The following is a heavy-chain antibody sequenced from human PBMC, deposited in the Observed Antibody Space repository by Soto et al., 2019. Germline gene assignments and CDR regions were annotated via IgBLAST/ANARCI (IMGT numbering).Heavy chain of an antibody. V-gene: IGHV3-11*01. CDR3: ARYSMTKGSPI. D-gene: IGHD4-17*01. CDR1: GFTFSDYY. CDR2: ISSSGSTI. J-gene: IGHJ4*03. Sequence: LGRSCAASGFTFSDYYMNWIRQAPGKGLEWGSYISSSGSTIYYADSVKGRFTISRDNAKNSLYLQMNGLRAEDTAVHCCARYSMTKGSPIWGEGTLVTVSS.